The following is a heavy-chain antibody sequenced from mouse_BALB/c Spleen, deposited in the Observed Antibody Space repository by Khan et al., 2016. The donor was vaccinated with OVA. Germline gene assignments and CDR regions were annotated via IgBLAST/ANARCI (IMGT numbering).Heavy chain of an antibody. J-gene: IGHJ2*01. CDR3: ARTARIKY. D-gene: IGHD1-2*01. CDR2: ISYSGST. Sequence: EVQLKESGPGLVKPSQSLSLTCTVTGYSITSGYGWNWIRQFPGNKLEWMGYISYSGSTNYNPSLKSRISITRDTSKNQFFLQVNSVTTEDTATYYCARTARIKYWGQGTTLTVSS. V-gene: IGHV3-2*02. CDR1: GYSITSGYG.